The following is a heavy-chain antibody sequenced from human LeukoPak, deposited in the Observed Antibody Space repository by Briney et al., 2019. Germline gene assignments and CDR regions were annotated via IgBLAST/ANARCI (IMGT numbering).Heavy chain of an antibody. CDR1: GGSISTSNYY. D-gene: IGHD3-10*01. Sequence: PSETLSLTCTVSGGSISTSNYYWGWIRQPPGKGLEWIGNIFYRGSTYYSPSLKSRVTISVDTSKNQFSLKLSSVPAADTAVYYCARGGSGSYSFFTDYWGQGNMVTVSS. CDR3: ARGGSGSYSFFTDY. V-gene: IGHV4-39*07. CDR2: IFYRGST. J-gene: IGHJ4*02.